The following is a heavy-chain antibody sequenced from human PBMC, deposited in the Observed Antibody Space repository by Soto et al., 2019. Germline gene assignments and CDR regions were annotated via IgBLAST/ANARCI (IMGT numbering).Heavy chain of an antibody. D-gene: IGHD2-2*01. Sequence: PSETLSLTCTVSGGSISSGGSYWGWIRQPPGKGLEWIGYIYYSGNTYLNPSLKSRVTLSVDTSKNQFSLNLSSVTAADTAVYYCVRYCSTTKCPFDYWGQGTLVTVSS. CDR3: VRYCSTTKCPFDY. V-gene: IGHV4-30-4*01. J-gene: IGHJ4*02. CDR1: GGSISSGGSY. CDR2: IYYSGNT.